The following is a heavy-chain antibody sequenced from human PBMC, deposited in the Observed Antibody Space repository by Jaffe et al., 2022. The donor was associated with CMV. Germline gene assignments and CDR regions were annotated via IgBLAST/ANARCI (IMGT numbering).Heavy chain of an antibody. CDR3: ARARLGYCTNGVCLVPGY. V-gene: IGHV1-46*01. D-gene: IGHD2-8*01. CDR2: INPSGGST. J-gene: IGHJ4*02. CDR1: GYTFTSYY. Sequence: QVQLVQSGAEVKKPGASVKVSCKASGYTFTSYYMHWVRQAPGQGLEWMGIINPSGGSTSYAQKFQGRVTMTRDTSTSTVYMELSSLRSEDTAVYYCARARLGYCTNGVCLVPGYWGQGTLVTVSS.